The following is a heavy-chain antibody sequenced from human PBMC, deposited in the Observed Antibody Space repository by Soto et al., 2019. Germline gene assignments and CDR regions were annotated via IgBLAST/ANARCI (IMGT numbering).Heavy chain of an antibody. CDR1: GFTFNNYA. Sequence: GGSLRLSCAASGFTFNNYAMNWVRQAPRMGLEWVATISNTGGGTYYADSVKGRFTISRDNSKNTLYLQMSSLRVEDTAVYYCAKDRLAGNFDYWGQGTQVTVSS. CDR3: AKDRLAGNFDY. CDR2: ISNTGGGT. V-gene: IGHV3-23*01. J-gene: IGHJ4*02.